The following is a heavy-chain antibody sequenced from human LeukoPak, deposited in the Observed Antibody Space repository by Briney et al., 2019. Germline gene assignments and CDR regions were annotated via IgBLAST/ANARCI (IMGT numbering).Heavy chain of an antibody. J-gene: IGHJ4*02. Sequence: GGSLRLSCAASGFTFSSYAMPWVRQAPGKGLEWVALIWNDGSNKYYADSVKGRFAISRDKSKNTLYLQMNSLRAEDTAVYYCARDDAGSQDVFLGIVDYWGQGTLVTVSS. D-gene: IGHD2-21*01. CDR2: IWNDGSNK. CDR3: ARDDAGSQDVFLGIVDY. V-gene: IGHV3-33*01. CDR1: GFTFSSYA.